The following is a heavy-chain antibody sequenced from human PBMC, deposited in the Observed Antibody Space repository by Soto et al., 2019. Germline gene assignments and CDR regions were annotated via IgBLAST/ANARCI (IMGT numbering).Heavy chain of an antibody. V-gene: IGHV3-33*01. J-gene: IGHJ6*02. Sequence: QVQLVESGGGVVQPGRSLRLSCAASGFTFSSYGMHWVRQAPGKGLEWVAVIWYDGSNKYYADSVKGRFTISRDNSKNTLYLKMNSLRAEDTAVYYCARDRSLEAYYYYGMDVWGQGTTVTVSS. CDR3: ARDRSLEAYYYYGMDV. CDR2: IWYDGSNK. CDR1: GFTFSSYG. D-gene: IGHD3-10*01.